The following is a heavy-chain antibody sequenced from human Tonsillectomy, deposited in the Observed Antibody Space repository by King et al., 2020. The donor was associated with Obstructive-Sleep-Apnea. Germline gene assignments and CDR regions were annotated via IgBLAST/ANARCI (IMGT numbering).Heavy chain of an antibody. CDR3: AREGEVEKAWMWLDP. CDR1: GDSVSSNSAA. CDR2: TYYRSTCFN. J-gene: IGHJ5*02. Sequence: VQLQQSCPGLVKPSQTLSLTCAISGDSVSSNSAAWNWIRQFPSQGLEWLGRTYYRSTCFNDYVFSVGSRIRINPDTYKNQFSLQLNSWTPDDTAVYYWAREGEVEKAWMWLDPWGQGTLVTVSS. V-gene: IGHV6-1*01. D-gene: IGHD3-16*01.